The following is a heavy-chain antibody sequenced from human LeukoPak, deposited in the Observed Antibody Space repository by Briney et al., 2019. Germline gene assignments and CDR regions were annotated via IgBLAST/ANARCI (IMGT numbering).Heavy chain of an antibody. CDR3: ARDAPMYDYGGYGFDY. CDR1: GFTFSSYG. CDR2: IWYDGSNK. Sequence: PGGSLRLSCAASGFTFSSYGMHWVRQAPGKGLEWVAVIWYDGSNKYYADSVKGRFTMSRDNSKNTLYLQMNSLRAEDTAVYYCARDAPMYDYGGYGFDYWGQGALVTVSS. J-gene: IGHJ4*02. V-gene: IGHV3-33*01. D-gene: IGHD4-17*01.